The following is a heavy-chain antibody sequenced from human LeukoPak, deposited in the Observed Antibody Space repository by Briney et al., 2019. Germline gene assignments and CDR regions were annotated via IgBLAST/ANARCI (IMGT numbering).Heavy chain of an antibody. Sequence: SATLSLTYTVSGGSISSYYCSWLRQPPGKGLEWIGYIYYSGSTNYNPSLKSRVTISVDTSKNQFSLKLSSVTAADTAVYYCARYMVRGSNWFDPWGQGTLVTVSS. CDR2: IYYSGST. V-gene: IGHV4-59*08. D-gene: IGHD3-10*01. CDR1: GGSISSYY. J-gene: IGHJ5*02. CDR3: ARYMVRGSNWFDP.